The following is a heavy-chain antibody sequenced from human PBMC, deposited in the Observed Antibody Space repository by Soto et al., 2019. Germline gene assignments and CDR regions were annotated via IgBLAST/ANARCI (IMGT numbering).Heavy chain of an antibody. J-gene: IGHJ5*02. V-gene: IGHV1-24*01. D-gene: IGHD3-10*01. CDR3: ATVVYYYGSGSNGWFDP. CDR1: GYTLTVLS. CDR2: FDPEDGET. Sequence: GASVKVSGKVSGYTLTVLSMHWVRQAPGKGLEWMGGFDPEDGETIYAQKFQGRVTMTEDTSTDTAYMELSSLSSEDTAVYYCATVVYYYGSGSNGWFDPWGQGTLVNDSS.